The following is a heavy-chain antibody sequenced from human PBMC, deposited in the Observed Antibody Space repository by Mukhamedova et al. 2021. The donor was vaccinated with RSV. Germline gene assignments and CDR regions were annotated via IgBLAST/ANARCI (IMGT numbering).Heavy chain of an antibody. CDR2: ISSSSSYI. V-gene: IGHV3-21*01. J-gene: IGHJ3*02. Sequence: NWVRQAPGKGLEWVSSISSSSSYIYYADSVKGRFTISRDNAKNSLYLQMNSLRAEDTAVYYCARDMEARFGGYDAFDIWGQGTM. CDR3: ARDMEARFGGYDAFDI. D-gene: IGHD3-10*01.